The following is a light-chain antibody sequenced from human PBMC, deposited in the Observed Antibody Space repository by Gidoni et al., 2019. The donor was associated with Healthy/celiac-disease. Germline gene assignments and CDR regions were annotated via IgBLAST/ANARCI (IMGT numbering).Light chain of an antibody. CDR3: QQYGSSPDA. J-gene: IGKJ2*01. V-gene: IGKV3-20*01. CDR1: QSVSSSY. CDR2: GAS. Sequence: EIVLTQSPGTLSLSPGERAPLACRASQSVSSSYLAWYQQKPGQAPRLLIYGASSRATGIPDRFSGSGSGTDFTLTISRREPEDFAVYYCQQYGSSPDAFGQGTKLEIK.